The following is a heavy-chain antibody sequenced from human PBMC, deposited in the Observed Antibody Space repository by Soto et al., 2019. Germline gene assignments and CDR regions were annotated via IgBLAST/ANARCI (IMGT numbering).Heavy chain of an antibody. Sequence: EVQLVESGGGLVQRGGSLRLSCLASGFSFSSYWMSWVRQAPGKGPEWVANIKQDGSEKYYVDSVKGRFTISRDNAKNSLYLQMNSQRVEDMAVYSCANMEYGDYGTGAFDIWGQGTRVTVSS. CDR3: ANMEYGDYGTGAFDI. D-gene: IGHD4-17*01. CDR1: GFSFSSYW. J-gene: IGHJ3*02. V-gene: IGHV3-7*01. CDR2: IKQDGSEK.